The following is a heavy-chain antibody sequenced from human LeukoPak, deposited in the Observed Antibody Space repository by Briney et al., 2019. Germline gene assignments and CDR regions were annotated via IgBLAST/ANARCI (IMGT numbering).Heavy chain of an antibody. V-gene: IGHV4-59*08. CDR3: ARHFAPGLVNGFDY. CDR2: IYYSGST. J-gene: IGHJ4*02. Sequence: PSETLSLTCTVSGGSISSYYWSWIRQPPGKGLEWIGYIYYSGSTNYNPSLKSRVTISVDTSKNQFSLKLSSVTAADTAVYYCARHFAPGLVNGFDYWGQGTLVTVSS. CDR1: GGSISSYY. D-gene: IGHD3/OR15-3a*01.